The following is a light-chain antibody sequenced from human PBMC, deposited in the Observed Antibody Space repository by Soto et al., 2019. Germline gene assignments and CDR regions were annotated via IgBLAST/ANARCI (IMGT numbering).Light chain of an antibody. Sequence: DIQITQSPSSLSASVGDRVTITCRASQGIRNYLAWYQQKPGKVPKLLIYAASTLQSGVPSRFSGSGAGTDFTRTISSLQPEDVAVDYCQQRSNWTITFGQGTRLEIK. CDR2: AAS. V-gene: IGKV1-27*01. CDR3: QQRSNWTIT. CDR1: QGIRNY. J-gene: IGKJ5*01.